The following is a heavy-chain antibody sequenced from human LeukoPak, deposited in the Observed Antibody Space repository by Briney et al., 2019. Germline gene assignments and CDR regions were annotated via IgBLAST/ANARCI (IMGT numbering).Heavy chain of an antibody. D-gene: IGHD3-10*01. V-gene: IGHV4-34*01. Sequence: PSETLSLTCAVYGGSFSGYYWSWIRQPPGKGLEWIGEINHSGSTNYNPSLKSRVTISVDTYKNQFSLRLSSVTAADTAVYYCARRARGFWKSPFDYWGQGTLVTVSS. CDR3: ARRARGFWKSPFDY. J-gene: IGHJ4*02. CDR2: INHSGST. CDR1: GGSFSGYY.